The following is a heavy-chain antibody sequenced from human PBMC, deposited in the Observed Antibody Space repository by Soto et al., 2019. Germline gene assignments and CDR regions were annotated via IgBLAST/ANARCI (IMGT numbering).Heavy chain of an antibody. CDR3: AKELLERLSYYYYMDV. J-gene: IGHJ6*03. D-gene: IGHD1-1*01. V-gene: IGHV3-30*18. CDR2: ISYDGSNK. Sequence: GGSLRLSCAASGFTFSSYGMYWVRQAPGKGLEWVAVISYDGSNKYYADSVKGRFTISRDNSKNTMYLQMNSLRAEDTAVYYCAKELLERLSYYYYMDVWGKGTTVTVSS. CDR1: GFTFSSYG.